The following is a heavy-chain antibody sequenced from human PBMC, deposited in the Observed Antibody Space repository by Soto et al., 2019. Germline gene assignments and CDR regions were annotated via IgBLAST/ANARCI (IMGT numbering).Heavy chain of an antibody. Sequence: XSVKVSFNASGYTFTSYYMHLVRHSPGQGLEWMGIINPSGGSTSYAQKFQGRVTMTRDTSTSTVYMELSSLRSEDTDVYYCATICGGDCYSAGNNWFDPWGQGTLVTVSS. CDR1: GYTFTSYY. J-gene: IGHJ5*02. V-gene: IGHV1-46*01. CDR2: INPSGGST. CDR3: ATICGGDCYSAGNNWFDP. D-gene: IGHD2-21*02.